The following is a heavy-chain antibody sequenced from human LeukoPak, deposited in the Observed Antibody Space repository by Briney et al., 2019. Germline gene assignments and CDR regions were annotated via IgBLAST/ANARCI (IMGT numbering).Heavy chain of an antibody. CDR1: GYAFTSYG. CDR3: ARAPRPGGPNDAFDI. J-gene: IGHJ3*02. V-gene: IGHV1-18*01. Sequence: ASVKVSCKASGYAFTSYGISWVRQAPGQGLEWMGWISAYNGNTNYAQKLQGRVTMTTDTSTSTAYMELRSLRSDDTAVYYCARAPRPGGPNDAFDIWGQGTMVTVSS. D-gene: IGHD3-16*01. CDR2: ISAYNGNT.